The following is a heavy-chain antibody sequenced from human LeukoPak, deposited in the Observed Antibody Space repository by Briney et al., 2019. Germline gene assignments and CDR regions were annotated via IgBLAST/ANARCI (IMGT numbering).Heavy chain of an antibody. Sequence: TGGSLRLSCAASGFAFSNSAMSWVRQSPGKGLEWVANIKQDESEKYYVDSVKGRFTISRDNAKNSLYLQMNSLRAEDTAVYYCARGAQVVPAAMRVIYGMDVWGKGTTVTVSS. D-gene: IGHD2-2*01. CDR1: GFAFSNSA. CDR2: IKQDESEK. J-gene: IGHJ6*04. CDR3: ARGAQVVPAAMRVIYGMDV. V-gene: IGHV3-7*03.